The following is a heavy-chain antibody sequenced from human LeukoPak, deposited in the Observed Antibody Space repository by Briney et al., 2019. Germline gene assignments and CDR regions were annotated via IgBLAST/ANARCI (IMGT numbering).Heavy chain of an antibody. CDR2: IYSGGST. D-gene: IGHD6-13*01. CDR1: GFTVSSNY. J-gene: IGHJ5*02. V-gene: IGHV3-53*01. Sequence: GGSLRPSCAASGFTVSSNYMSWVRQAPGKGLEWVSVIYSGGSTYYADSVKGRFTISRDNSKNTLYLQMNSLRAEETAVYYRARVWAAAQGGPWFDPWGQGTLVTVSS. CDR3: ARVWAAAQGGPWFDP.